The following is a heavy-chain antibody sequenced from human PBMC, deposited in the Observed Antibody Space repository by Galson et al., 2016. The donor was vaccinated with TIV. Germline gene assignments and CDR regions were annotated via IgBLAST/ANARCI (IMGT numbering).Heavy chain of an antibody. CDR2: TSYSGNT. J-gene: IGHJ4*02. CDR1: GGSMSSGDYF. Sequence: LSLTCAVSGGSMSSGDYFWSWIRQPPGKGLEWIGHTSYSGNTYYKSSLKGRLFISLDTSKNQLSLRLNSVTAADTAVYYCARARRVARVVVPATGTAIDYWGQGILVTVSS. V-gene: IGHV4-30-4*01. D-gene: IGHD2-21*02. CDR3: ARARRVARVVVPATGTAIDY.